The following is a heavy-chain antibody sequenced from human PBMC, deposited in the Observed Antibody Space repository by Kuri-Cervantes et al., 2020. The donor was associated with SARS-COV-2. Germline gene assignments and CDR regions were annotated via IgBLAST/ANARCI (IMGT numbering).Heavy chain of an antibody. CDR1: GFTFSDYY. Sequence: SLKISCAASGFTFSDYYMSWIRQAPGKGLEWVSYISSSGSTIYYADSVKGRFTISRDNAKNSLYLQMNSLRAEDTAVYYCARAGFDIVVVPAAMVDYWGQGTLVTVSS. CDR3: ARAGFDIVVVPAAMVDY. J-gene: IGHJ4*02. D-gene: IGHD2-2*01. V-gene: IGHV3-11*04. CDR2: ISSSGSTI.